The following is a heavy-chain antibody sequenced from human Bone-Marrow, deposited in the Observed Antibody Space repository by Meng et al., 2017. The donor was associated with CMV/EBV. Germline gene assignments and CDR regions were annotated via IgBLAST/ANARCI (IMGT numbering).Heavy chain of an antibody. CDR3: ARGSRAITIFGVVLNWFDP. J-gene: IGHJ5*02. V-gene: IGHV4-61*01. Sequence: VSSGSYSWSWIRQPPGKGLAWIGYIYYSGSTNYNPSLKSRVTISVDTSKNQFSLKLSSVTAADTAVYYCARGSRAITIFGVVLNWFDPWGQGTLVTVSS. CDR2: IYYSGST. CDR1: VSSGSYS. D-gene: IGHD3-3*01.